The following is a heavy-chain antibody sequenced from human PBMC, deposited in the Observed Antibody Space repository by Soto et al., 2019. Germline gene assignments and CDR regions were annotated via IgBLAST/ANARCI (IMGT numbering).Heavy chain of an antibody. CDR3: VRDSHGDY. CDR1: GFTFSNYW. V-gene: IGHV3-74*01. CDR2: IDRDGST. Sequence: EVQLVESGGGLVQPGGSLRLSCAASGFTFSNYWMHWVRQAPGKGLAWVARIDRDGSTDYAGSVGGRFTVSRDNAENMLYLQMNSLRDDDTALYCSVRDSHGDYWGQGTLVTVSS. J-gene: IGHJ4*02.